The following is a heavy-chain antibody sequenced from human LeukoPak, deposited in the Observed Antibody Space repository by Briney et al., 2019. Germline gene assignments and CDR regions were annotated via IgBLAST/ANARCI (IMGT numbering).Heavy chain of an antibody. CDR2: IIPIFGTA. V-gene: IGHV1-69*05. CDR1: GGTFSSYA. CDR3: ARGDGYCSSTSCHYYYFDY. Sequence: SVKVSCKASGGTFSSYAISWVRQAPGQGLEWMGGIIPIFGTANYAQKFQGRVTITTDESTSTAYMELSSLRSEDTAVYYCARGDGYCSSTSCHYYYFDYWGQGTLVTVSS. J-gene: IGHJ4*02. D-gene: IGHD2-2*01.